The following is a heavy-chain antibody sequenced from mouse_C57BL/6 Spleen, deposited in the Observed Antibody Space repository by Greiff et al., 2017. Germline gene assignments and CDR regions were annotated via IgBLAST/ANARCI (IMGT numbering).Heavy chain of an antibody. CDR3: ARRDYGSLAWFAY. Sequence: QVQLQQPGAELVKPGASVKLSCKASGYTFTSYWMHWVKQRPGQGLEWIGMIHPNSGSTNYNETFKSKATLTVDKSSSTAYMQLSSLTSEDSAVYYCARRDYGSLAWFAYWGQGTLVTVSA. D-gene: IGHD1-1*01. CDR1: GYTFTSYW. CDR2: IHPNSGST. J-gene: IGHJ3*01. V-gene: IGHV1-64*01.